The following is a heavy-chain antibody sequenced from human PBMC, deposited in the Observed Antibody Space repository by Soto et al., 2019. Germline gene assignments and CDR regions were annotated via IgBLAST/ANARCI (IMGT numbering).Heavy chain of an antibody. Sequence: QVQLVQSGAEVKKPGSSVKVSCKASGYTFISYGISWVRQAPGQGLEWMGWISAYNDCTNYAQKLQGRVTMTTDTTSKIAYLEGRIVVAEDPAVFYCSREGYYSGSGNYTPPRYYGMDVWGQGTTVTVSS. V-gene: IGHV1-18*01. D-gene: IGHD3-10*01. CDR3: SREGYYSGSGNYTPPRYYGMDV. J-gene: IGHJ6*02. CDR1: GYTFISYG. CDR2: ISAYNDCT.